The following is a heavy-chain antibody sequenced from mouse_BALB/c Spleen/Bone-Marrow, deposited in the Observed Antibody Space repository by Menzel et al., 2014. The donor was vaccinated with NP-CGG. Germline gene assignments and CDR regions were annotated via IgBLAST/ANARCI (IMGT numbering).Heavy chain of an antibody. CDR1: GYTFTSYW. V-gene: IGHV1-5*01. D-gene: IGHD3-1*01. J-gene: IGHJ2*01. Sequence: VQLQQSGTVLARPGASVKMSCKASGYTFTSYWMHWVKQRPGQGLEWIGAIYPGNSDTSYNQKFKGKAKLTAVTSTSTAYMELISLTNEDSAVYYCTRSGRYYFDYWGQGTTLTVSS. CDR2: IYPGNSDT. CDR3: TRSGRYYFDY.